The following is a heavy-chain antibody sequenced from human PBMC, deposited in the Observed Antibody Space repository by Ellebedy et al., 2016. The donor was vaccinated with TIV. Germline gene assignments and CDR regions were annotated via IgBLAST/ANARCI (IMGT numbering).Heavy chain of an antibody. CDR3: TTDRGITARPIFDS. V-gene: IGHV3-15*01. D-gene: IGHD6-6*01. J-gene: IGHJ4*02. CDR2: IISKTDGGTT. Sequence: GESLKISXAASGFTFNNAYMSWVRQSPGKGLEWVGRIISKTDGGTTDYAAPVKGRFTISRDGSQNTLYLQMNSLRTEDTATYYCTTDRGITARPIFDSWGQGTLVTVSS. CDR1: GFTFNNAY.